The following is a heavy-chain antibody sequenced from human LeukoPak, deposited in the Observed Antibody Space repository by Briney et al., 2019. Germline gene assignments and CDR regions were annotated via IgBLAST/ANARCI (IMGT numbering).Heavy chain of an antibody. V-gene: IGHV4-39*01. CDR3: ARLDGSGLDY. Sequence: SETLSLTCTVSGGSISSYYWGWIRQPPGKGLEWIGSIYYSGSTYYNPSLKSRVTISVDTSKNQFSLKLSSVTAADTAVYYCARLDGSGLDYWGQGTLVTVSS. D-gene: IGHD3-10*01. J-gene: IGHJ4*02. CDR2: IYYSGST. CDR1: GGSISSYY.